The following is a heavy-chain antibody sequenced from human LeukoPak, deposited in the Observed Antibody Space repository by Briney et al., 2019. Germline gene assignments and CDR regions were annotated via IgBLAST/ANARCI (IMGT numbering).Heavy chain of an antibody. J-gene: IGHJ4*02. D-gene: IGHD3-22*01. V-gene: IGHV3-33*01. CDR2: IWYDGSNK. Sequence: GRSLRLSCAASGFTFSSYGMHWVRQAPGKGLEWVAVIWYDGSNKYYADSVKGRFTISRDNSKNTLYLQMNSLRAEDTAVYYCARDVPYDSSGYPLDYWGQGTLVTVSS. CDR3: ARDVPYDSSGYPLDY. CDR1: GFTFSSYG.